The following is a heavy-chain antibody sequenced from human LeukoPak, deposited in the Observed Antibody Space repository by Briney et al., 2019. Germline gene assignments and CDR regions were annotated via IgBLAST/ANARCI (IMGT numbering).Heavy chain of an antibody. CDR1: GFTFSTYW. CDR3: ARGLRWYYFDY. Sequence: PGGSLRLSCAASGFTFSTYWMSWVRQAPGKGLEWVSYISSSGSTIYCADSVKGRFTISRDNAKNSLYLQMNSLRAEDTAVYYCARGLRWYYFDYWGQGTLVTVSS. CDR2: ISSSGSTI. J-gene: IGHJ4*02. D-gene: IGHD4-23*01. V-gene: IGHV3-48*04.